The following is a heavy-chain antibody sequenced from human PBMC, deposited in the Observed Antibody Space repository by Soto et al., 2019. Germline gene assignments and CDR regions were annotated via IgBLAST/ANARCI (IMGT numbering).Heavy chain of an antibody. CDR2: IPSSGRAI. J-gene: IGHJ1*01. D-gene: IGHD2-21*01. Sequence: QVQLVESGGGLVKPGGSLRLSCTASGFTFSDYYMSWIRQAPGKGLEWVSYIPSSGRAIYYADSVKGRFTISRDNAKNSLYLQMDHLRAEDTAVYYCARGTYCGGDCYQYPYFQHWGQGTQVTVSS. V-gene: IGHV3-11*01. CDR3: ARGTYCGGDCYQYPYFQH. CDR1: GFTFSDYY.